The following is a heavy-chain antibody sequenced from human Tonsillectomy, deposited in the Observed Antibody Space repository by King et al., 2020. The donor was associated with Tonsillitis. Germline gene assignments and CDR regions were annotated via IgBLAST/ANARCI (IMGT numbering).Heavy chain of an antibody. CDR1: GFTFSSYA. Sequence: VQLVESGGGLVQPGGSLRLSCAASGFTFSSYAMSWVRQAPGKGLEWVSAISGSGGSTYYADSVKGRFTISRDNSKNTLYLQMNSLRAEDTAVYYCAKKGMGDFWSGYYMDFDYWGQGPLVTVSS. J-gene: IGHJ4*02. CDR3: AKKGMGDFWSGYYMDFDY. D-gene: IGHD3-3*01. CDR2: ISGSGGST. V-gene: IGHV3-23*04.